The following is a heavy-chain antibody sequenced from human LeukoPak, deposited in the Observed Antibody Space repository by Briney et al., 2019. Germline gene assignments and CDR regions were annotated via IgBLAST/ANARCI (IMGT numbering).Heavy chain of an antibody. J-gene: IGHJ4*02. CDR1: GYTFTSYD. V-gene: IGHV1-8*01. CDR2: MNPNRGNT. Sequence: ASVKVSCKASGYTFTSYDINWVRQATGQGLEWMGWMNPNRGNTGYAQKFQGRVTMTRNTSISTDYMELSSLRSEDTAVYYCARIGPTTSLDYFDYWGQGTLVTVSS. CDR3: ARIGPTTSLDYFDY. D-gene: IGHD1-1*01.